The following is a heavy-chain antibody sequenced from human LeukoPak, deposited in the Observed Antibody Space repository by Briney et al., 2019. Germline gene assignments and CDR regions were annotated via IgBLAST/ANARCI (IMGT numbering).Heavy chain of an antibody. CDR1: GDSISSYY. CDR2: IYYSGST. D-gene: IGHD3-22*01. Sequence: SETLSLTCTVSGDSISSYYWSWIRQPPGKGLEWIGYIYYSGSTNYNPSLKSRVTISVDTSKNQFSLKLSSVTAADTAVYYCARDNYYDSSAYVWGQGTTVTVSS. CDR3: ARDNYYDSSAYV. J-gene: IGHJ6*02. V-gene: IGHV4-59*01.